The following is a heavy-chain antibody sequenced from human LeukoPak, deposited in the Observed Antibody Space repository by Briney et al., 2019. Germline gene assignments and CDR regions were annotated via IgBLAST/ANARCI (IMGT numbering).Heavy chain of an antibody. CDR2: IIPIFGTA. CDR1: GGTFSSYA. J-gene: IGHJ4*02. V-gene: IGHV1-69*06. Sequence: AWVKVSCKASGGTFSSYAISWVRQAPGQGLEWMGGIIPIFGTANYAQKFQGRVTITADKSTSTAYMELSSLRSEDTAVHYCASGYSYGHYYWGQGTLVTVSS. CDR3: ASGYSYGHYY. D-gene: IGHD5-18*01.